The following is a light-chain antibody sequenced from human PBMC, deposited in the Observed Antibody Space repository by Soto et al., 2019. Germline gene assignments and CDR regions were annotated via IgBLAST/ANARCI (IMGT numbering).Light chain of an antibody. CDR1: QSVPSDY. CDR3: QQYGISPYT. Sequence: ELVLTQSPGTLSLSLGERATLSCRASQSVPSDYLAWYQQKRGQAPSLLIYAASSRATGVADRFSGSGSGTDFTLTISRLEPEDFAVYHCQQYGISPYTFGQGTKLEIK. V-gene: IGKV3-20*01. J-gene: IGKJ2*01. CDR2: AAS.